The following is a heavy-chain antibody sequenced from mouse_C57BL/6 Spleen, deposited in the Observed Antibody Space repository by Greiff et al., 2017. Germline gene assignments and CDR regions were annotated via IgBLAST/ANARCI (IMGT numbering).Heavy chain of an antibody. CDR2: IDPSDSYT. CDR3: ARSHGYSFAY. CDR1: GYTFTSYW. J-gene: IGHJ3*01. D-gene: IGHD2-3*01. V-gene: IGHV1-69*01. Sequence: VQLQESGAELVMPGASVKLSCKASGYTFTSYWMHWVKQRPGQGLEWIGEIDPSDSYTNYNQKFKGKSTLTVDKSSSTAYMQLSSLTSEDSAVYYCARSHGYSFAYWGQGTLVTVSA.